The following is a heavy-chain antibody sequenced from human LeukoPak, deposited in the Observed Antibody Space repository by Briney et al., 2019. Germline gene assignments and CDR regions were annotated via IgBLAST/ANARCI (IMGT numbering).Heavy chain of an antibody. V-gene: IGHV4-38-2*01. D-gene: IGHD4-23*01. CDR1: GYSISSGYQ. CDR3: ARMPYGGFEY. J-gene: IGHJ4*02. Sequence: SETLSLTCAASGYSISSGYQWGWIRQPPGKGLEWIGSIDRSGTTYYSPSLKSRVTMSVDTSKNQFSVKLSSVTAADTAVYYCARMPYGGFEYWGQGALVTVSS. CDR2: IDRSGTT.